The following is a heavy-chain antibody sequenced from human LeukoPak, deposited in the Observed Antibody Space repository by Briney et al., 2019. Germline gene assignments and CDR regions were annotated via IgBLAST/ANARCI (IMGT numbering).Heavy chain of an antibody. CDR1: GYTFTDYY. J-gene: IGHJ3*02. V-gene: IGHV1-2*02. D-gene: IGHD1-26*01. CDR3: ARTLVGASDAFDI. Sequence: ASVKVSCKASGYTFTDYYMHWVRQAPGQGLEWMGWINPNSGGTNYAQNFQGRVTMTRDTSISTAYMELSRLRSDDTAVYYCARTLVGASDAFDIWGQGTMVTVSS. CDR2: INPNSGGT.